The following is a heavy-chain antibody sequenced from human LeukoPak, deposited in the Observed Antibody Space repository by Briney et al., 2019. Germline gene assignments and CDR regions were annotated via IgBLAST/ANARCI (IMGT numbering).Heavy chain of an antibody. D-gene: IGHD1-26*01. J-gene: IGHJ4*02. CDR2: FYHSGGT. V-gene: IGHV4-38-2*01. Sequence: PSETLSLTCAVSGYSISSGYYWGWIRQPPGKGLEWIGSFYHSGGTYYNPSLKSRVTISVDTSKNQFSLRLSSVTAADTAVYYCARHTPLRLIMVGATLGYFDFWGQGTLVTVSS. CDR3: ARHTPLRLIMVGATLGYFDF. CDR1: GYSISSGYY.